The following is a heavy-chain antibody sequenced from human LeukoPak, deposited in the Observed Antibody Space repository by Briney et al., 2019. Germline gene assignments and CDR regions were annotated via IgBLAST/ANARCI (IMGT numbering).Heavy chain of an antibody. D-gene: IGHD5-18*01. CDR3: ASTYSYGSYYFDY. J-gene: IGHJ4*02. V-gene: IGHV4-39*01. Sequence: SETLSLTCTVSGGSISSSSYYWGWIRQPPGKGLEWIGSIYYSGSTYYNPSPKSRVTISVDTSKNQFSLKLSSVTAADTAVYYCASTYSYGSYYFDYWGQGTLVTVSS. CDR2: IYYSGST. CDR1: GGSISSSSYY.